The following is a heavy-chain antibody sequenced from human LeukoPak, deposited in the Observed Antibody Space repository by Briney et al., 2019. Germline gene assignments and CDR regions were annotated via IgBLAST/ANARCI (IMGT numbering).Heavy chain of an antibody. J-gene: IGHJ4*02. CDR3: TRGRYNYGFFDY. CDR2: MNHSGSS. D-gene: IGHD5-18*01. Sequence: SETLSLTCAVYGGSFSGYYWSWIRQPPGKGLEWIGEMNHSGSSNYNSSLKSRVTISVDMSKNQFSLKLTSVTAADMAVYYCTRGRYNYGFFDYWGQGTPVTVSS. CDR1: GGSFSGYY. V-gene: IGHV4-34*01.